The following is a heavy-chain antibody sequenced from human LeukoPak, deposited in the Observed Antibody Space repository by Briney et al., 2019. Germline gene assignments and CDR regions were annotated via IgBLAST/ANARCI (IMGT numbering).Heavy chain of an antibody. CDR1: GITFSSYA. V-gene: IGHV3-23*01. D-gene: IGHD2-15*01. J-gene: IGHJ3*02. Sequence: GGSLRLSCAASGITFSSYAMSWVRQAPGERLEWVSAISGSGDSTYYADSVKGRFTISRDNSKNTLYLQMNSLRAEDTAVYYCAKAFSPSRYCSGGSCLDAFDIWGQGTMVTVSS. CDR3: AKAFSPSRYCSGGSCLDAFDI. CDR2: ISGSGDST.